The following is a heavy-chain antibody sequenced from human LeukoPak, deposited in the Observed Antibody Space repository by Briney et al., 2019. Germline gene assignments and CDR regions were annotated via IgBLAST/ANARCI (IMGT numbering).Heavy chain of an antibody. Sequence: PGGSLRLSCAASGFTFSSYGMHWVRQAPGEGLEWVAVISYDGSNKYYADSVKGRFTISRDNSKNTLYLQMNSLRAEDTAVYYCAKDLKWLRFLDYWGQGTLVTVSS. CDR3: AKDLKWLRFLDY. CDR1: GFTFSSYG. D-gene: IGHD5-12*01. J-gene: IGHJ4*02. CDR2: ISYDGSNK. V-gene: IGHV3-30*18.